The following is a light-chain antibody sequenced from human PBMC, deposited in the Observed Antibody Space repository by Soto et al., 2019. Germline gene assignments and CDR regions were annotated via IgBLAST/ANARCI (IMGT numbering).Light chain of an antibody. V-gene: IGKV1-8*01. CDR1: QGISSY. CDR2: AAS. CDR3: QQANSFLIT. Sequence: AIRMTQSPSSLSASTGGRVTITCRASQGISSYLAWYQQKPGKAPKLLIYAASTLQSGVPSRFSGSGSGTDFTLTISSLQPEDFATYYCQQANSFLITFGQGTRLEIK. J-gene: IGKJ5*01.